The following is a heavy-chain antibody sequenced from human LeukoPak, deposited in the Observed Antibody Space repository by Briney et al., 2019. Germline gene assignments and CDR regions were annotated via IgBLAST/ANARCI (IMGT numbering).Heavy chain of an antibody. J-gene: IGHJ4*02. V-gene: IGHV3-23*01. D-gene: IGHD5-18*01. Sequence: GGSLRLSCAASGFTFSSYSMNWVRQAPGKGLEWVSAISGSGGSTYYADSVKGRFTISRDNSKNTLYLQMNSLRAEDTAVYYCAKVRTGHSYGFDYWGQGTLVTVSS. CDR3: AKVRTGHSYGFDY. CDR2: ISGSGGST. CDR1: GFTFSSYS.